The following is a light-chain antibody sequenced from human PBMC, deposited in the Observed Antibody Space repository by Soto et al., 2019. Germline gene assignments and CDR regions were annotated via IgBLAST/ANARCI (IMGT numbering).Light chain of an antibody. V-gene: IGKV1-9*01. CDR3: QQLTRYNPT. Sequence: DIQLTQSPSFLSASVGDRVTITCRASQGISSYLAWYQQKPGKAPKLLIYVASTLQSGVPSRFSGSGSGTEFTLTISSLQPEDFATYYCQQLTRYNPTFGPGTKVDIK. CDR1: QGISSY. J-gene: IGKJ3*01. CDR2: VAS.